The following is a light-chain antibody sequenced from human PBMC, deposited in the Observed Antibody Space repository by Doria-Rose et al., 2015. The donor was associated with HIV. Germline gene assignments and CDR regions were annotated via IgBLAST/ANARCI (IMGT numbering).Light chain of an antibody. V-gene: IGKV3-20*01. CDR2: DGS. J-gene: IGKJ1*01. CDR1: QSFSSTY. Sequence: DIVMTQTPGTLSLSPGERATLSCRASQSFSSTYLAWYQQKPGQAPSLLIYDGSTRATGIPDRFCASGSGTDFTLTINRLEPEDFALYYCHQYGTSWTFGQGTKVEI. CDR3: HQYGTSWT.